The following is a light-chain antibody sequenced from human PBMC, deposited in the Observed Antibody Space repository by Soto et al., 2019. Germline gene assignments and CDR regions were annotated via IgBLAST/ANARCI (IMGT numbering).Light chain of an antibody. CDR3: MQGLHGPWT. Sequence: DVVMTQSPLSLPVTPGEPASISCRSSQSLLHSNGNTYLDWYLQKPGQSPQLLIYLSFNRASGVPDRVSGSGTGTDFTLKISRGEAEDVGVYYCMQGLHGPWTFGQGTKVELK. CDR1: QSLLHSNGNTY. CDR2: LSF. V-gene: IGKV2-28*01. J-gene: IGKJ1*01.